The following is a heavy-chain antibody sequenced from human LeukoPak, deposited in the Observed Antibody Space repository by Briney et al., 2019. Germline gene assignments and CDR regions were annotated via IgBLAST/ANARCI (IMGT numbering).Heavy chain of an antibody. Sequence: PGGSLRLSCAASGFTFSGDWMNWIRQAPGKGLEWLANIKPDGSDTYYVDSLKGRLTISRDNARNSAYLQMNSLRADDTAVYYCMSGVGFWGLGTLVTVSS. CDR2: IKPDGSDT. V-gene: IGHV3-7*01. D-gene: IGHD3-10*01. CDR3: MSGVGF. CDR1: GFTFSGDW. J-gene: IGHJ4*02.